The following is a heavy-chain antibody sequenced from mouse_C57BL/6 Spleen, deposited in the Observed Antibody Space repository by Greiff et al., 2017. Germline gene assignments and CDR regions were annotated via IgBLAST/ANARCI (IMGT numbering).Heavy chain of an antibody. V-gene: IGHV1-15*01. CDR1: GYTFTDYE. CDR3: TRSFLDGYAFDD. J-gene: IGHJ2*01. CDR2: IDPETGGT. D-gene: IGHD2-2*01. Sequence: VQLQQSGAELVRPGASVTLSCKASGYTFTDYEMHWVKQTPVHGLEWIGAIDPETGGTAYNQKFKGKAILTADKSSSTAYMELRSLTSEDSAVXYCTRSFLDGYAFDDWGQGTTLTVSS.